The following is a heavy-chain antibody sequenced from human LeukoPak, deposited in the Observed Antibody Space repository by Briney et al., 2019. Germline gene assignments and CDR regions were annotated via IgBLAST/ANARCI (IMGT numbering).Heavy chain of an antibody. Sequence: PGGSLRLSCAASGFTFSSYSMNWVRQAPGKGLEWVSSISSSSSYIFYADSVKGRFTISRDNAKNSLYLQMNSLRAEDTAVYYCARERSGWYSDWGQGTLVTVSS. CDR2: ISSSSSYI. CDR1: GFTFSSYS. V-gene: IGHV3-21*01. J-gene: IGHJ4*02. D-gene: IGHD6-19*01. CDR3: ARERSGWYSD.